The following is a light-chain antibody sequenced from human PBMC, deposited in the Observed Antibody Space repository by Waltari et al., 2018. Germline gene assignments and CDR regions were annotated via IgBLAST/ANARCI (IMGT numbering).Light chain of an antibody. V-gene: IGKV2-30*02. CDR3: MQGTHWPPYT. Sequence: DVVMTQSPLSLSVTLGQPASISCRSSQRLVHSDGHTYLNWFQQRPGQSPRRLIYKISNRDSGVPDRFSGSGSCTDFTLKISRVEAEDVGVYYCMQGTHWPPYTFGQGTKLEIK. J-gene: IGKJ2*01. CDR1: QRLVHSDGHTY. CDR2: KIS.